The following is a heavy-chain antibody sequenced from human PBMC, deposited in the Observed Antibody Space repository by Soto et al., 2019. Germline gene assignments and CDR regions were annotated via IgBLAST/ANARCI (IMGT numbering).Heavy chain of an antibody. CDR3: ARVGYCSAASCYYFDY. D-gene: IGHD2-15*01. Sequence: GGSLRLSCAASGFTFSSYAMSWVRQAPGVGLEWVSAISGGGDITYYADSVKGRFTISRDNSKNTLSLQMNSLRAEDTAIYYCARVGYCSAASCYYFDYWGQGALVTVSS. CDR1: GFTFSSYA. CDR2: ISGGGDIT. J-gene: IGHJ4*02. V-gene: IGHV3-23*01.